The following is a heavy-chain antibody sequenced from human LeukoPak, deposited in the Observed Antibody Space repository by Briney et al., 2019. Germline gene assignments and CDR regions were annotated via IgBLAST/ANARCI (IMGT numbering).Heavy chain of an antibody. CDR2: IYSGGST. Sequence: PGGSLRLSCAASGFTVRNNYMSWVRQAPGKGLEWVSLIYSGGSTYYADSVKGRFTISRDNSNNTVYLRMNSLRAEDTAVYYCARAPSNAHFDYWGQGTLVTVSS. D-gene: IGHD3-3*02. CDR3: ARAPSNAHFDY. CDR1: GFTVRNNY. J-gene: IGHJ4*02. V-gene: IGHV3-66*01.